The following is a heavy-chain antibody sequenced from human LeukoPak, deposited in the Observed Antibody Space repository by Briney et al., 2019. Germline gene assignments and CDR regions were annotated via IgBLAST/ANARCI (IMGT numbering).Heavy chain of an antibody. V-gene: IGHV3-23*01. Sequence: GGSLRLSCAASGITFSSHAMSWVRQAPGKGLGWVSVISGSGGSTDYADSVKGRFTISRDNSKNTLYLQMNSLRADDTAVYYCAKDWGRYSSSWYYFDYWGQGTLVTVSS. CDR1: GITFSSHA. CDR3: AKDWGRYSSSWYYFDY. D-gene: IGHD6-13*01. CDR2: ISGSGGST. J-gene: IGHJ4*02.